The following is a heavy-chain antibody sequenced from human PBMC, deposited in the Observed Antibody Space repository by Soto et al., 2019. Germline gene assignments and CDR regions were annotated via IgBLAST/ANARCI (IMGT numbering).Heavy chain of an antibody. CDR1: GFTLSSYA. V-gene: IGHV3-23*01. CDR2: ISGSGGST. CDR3: AKAITMIVVVPGFDY. D-gene: IGHD3-22*01. J-gene: IGHJ4*02. Sequence: GGSLRLSCAASGFTLSSYAMSWVRQAPGKGLEWVSAISGSGGSTYYADSVKGRFTISRDNSKNTLYLQMNSLRAEDTAVYYCAKAITMIVVVPGFDYWGQGTLVTVSS.